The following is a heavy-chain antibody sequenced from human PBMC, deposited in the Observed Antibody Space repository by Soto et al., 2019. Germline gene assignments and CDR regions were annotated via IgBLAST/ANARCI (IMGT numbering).Heavy chain of an antibody. J-gene: IGHJ4*02. CDR2: ISASADNS. Sequence: EVQVLESGGGLVQPGGSLRLSCAASGFTFSSYAMSWARQTPGKGLEWVSSISASADNSYSTDSVKGRFTISRDNSKNTLYLQMSSLRAEDTAIYYCAKGREILYYFDSWGQGTLVTVSS. CDR3: AKGREILYYFDS. V-gene: IGHV3-23*01. CDR1: GFTFSSYA.